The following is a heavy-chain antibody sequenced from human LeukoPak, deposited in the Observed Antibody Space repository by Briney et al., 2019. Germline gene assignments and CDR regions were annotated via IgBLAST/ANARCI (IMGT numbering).Heavy chain of an antibody. CDR3: ARSVSGSSWYATSDY. V-gene: IGHV1-46*01. Sequence: ASVKVSCKASGYTFTNYYMHWVRQAPGQGLEWIGIINPSGGSTSYTQKFQGRISMTRDTSTNTVYMELSSLKSDDTAVYYCARSVSGSSWYATSDYWGQGTLVTVSS. J-gene: IGHJ4*02. CDR1: GYTFTNYY. D-gene: IGHD6-13*01. CDR2: INPSGGST.